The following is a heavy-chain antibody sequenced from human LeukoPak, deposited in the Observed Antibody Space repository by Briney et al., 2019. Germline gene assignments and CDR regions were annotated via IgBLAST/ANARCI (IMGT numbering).Heavy chain of an antibody. CDR3: ARAYYHDSSDYYFPLDY. J-gene: IGHJ4*02. CDR2: INPSGGST. V-gene: IGHV1-46*01. CDR1: GYTFTSYY. Sequence: ASVKVSCKASGYTFTSYYMHWVRQAPGQGLEWMGIINPSGGSTIYAQKFQGRVTMTRDTSTSTVYMELSSLRSEDTAVYYCARAYYHDSSDYYFPLDYWGQGTLVTVSS. D-gene: IGHD3-22*01.